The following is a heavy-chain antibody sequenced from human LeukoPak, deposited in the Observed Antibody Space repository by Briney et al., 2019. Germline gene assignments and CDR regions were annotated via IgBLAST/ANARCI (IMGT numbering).Heavy chain of an antibody. V-gene: IGHV4-38-2*02. CDR2: IYHSGST. Sequence: SETLSLTCTVSGYSISSGYYWGWIRQPPGKGLEWIGSIYHSGSTYYNPSLKSRVTISVDTSKNQFSLKLSSVTAADTAVYYCARDRVGAIVGEDAFDIWGQGTMVTVSS. CDR3: ARDRVGAIVGEDAFDI. CDR1: GYSISSGYY. D-gene: IGHD1-26*01. J-gene: IGHJ3*02.